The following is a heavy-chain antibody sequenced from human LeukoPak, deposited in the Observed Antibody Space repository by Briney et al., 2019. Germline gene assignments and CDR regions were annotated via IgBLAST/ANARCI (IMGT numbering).Heavy chain of an antibody. D-gene: IGHD6-19*01. CDR3: ASGNRPVADQEDYYYYGMDV. CDR1: GFTVSSNY. Sequence: GGSLRLSCAASGFTVSSNYMSWVRQAPGKGLEWVSVIYSGGSTYYADSVKGRFTISRDNSKNTLYLQMNSLRAENTAVYYCASGNRPVADQEDYYYYGMDVWGQGTTVTVSS. V-gene: IGHV3-66*01. J-gene: IGHJ6*02. CDR2: IYSGGST.